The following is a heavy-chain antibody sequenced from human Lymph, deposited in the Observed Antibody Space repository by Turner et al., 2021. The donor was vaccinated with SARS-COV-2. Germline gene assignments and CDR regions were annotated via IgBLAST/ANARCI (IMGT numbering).Heavy chain of an antibody. Sequence: QVQLVESGGGVVQPGRSLRLSWAASGLTFSSYGMHWVRQAPGKGLEWVAVISYDGSNKYYADSVKGRFTISRDNSKNTLYLQMNSLRAEDTAVYYCAKDGGGYFDYWGQGTLVTVSS. J-gene: IGHJ4*02. V-gene: IGHV3-30*18. D-gene: IGHD3-10*01. CDR2: ISYDGSNK. CDR3: AKDGGGYFDY. CDR1: GLTFSSYG.